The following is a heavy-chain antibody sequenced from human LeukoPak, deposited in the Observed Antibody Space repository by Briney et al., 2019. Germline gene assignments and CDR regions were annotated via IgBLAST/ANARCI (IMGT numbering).Heavy chain of an antibody. V-gene: IGHV3-30*18. Sequence: PGGSLRLSCAASAFDFSGYGMHWDRQAPGKGLEWVAVTSYDGTAKFYAHSVEGRFTVSRDNSKNTLYLQMNTLRAEDTAVYYCAKAGRNYHNWLDPWGQGTLVTVPS. CDR3: AKAGRNYHNWLDP. CDR2: TSYDGTAK. J-gene: IGHJ5*02. D-gene: IGHD4-11*01. CDR1: AFDFSGYG.